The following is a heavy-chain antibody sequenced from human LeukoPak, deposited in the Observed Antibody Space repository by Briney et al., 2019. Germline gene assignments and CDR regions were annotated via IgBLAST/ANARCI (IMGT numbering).Heavy chain of an antibody. J-gene: IGHJ5*02. D-gene: IGHD2/OR15-2a*01. CDR1: GFTVSSNY. Sequence: GGSLRLSCAASGFTVSSNYMSWVRPPPGKGLEWVSVIYTGGTPYYADSVKGRFTISRDNSKNTLYLQMNSVRAEDTAVYYCARDKDGNNWFDGWGQGTLVTVSS. V-gene: IGHV3-66*01. CDR2: IYTGGTP. CDR3: ARDKDGNNWFDG.